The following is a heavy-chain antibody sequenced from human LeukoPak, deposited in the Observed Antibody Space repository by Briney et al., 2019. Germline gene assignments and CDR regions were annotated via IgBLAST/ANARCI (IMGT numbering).Heavy chain of an antibody. D-gene: IGHD2-2*01. CDR1: GGSISSYY. Sequence: SETLSLTCTVSGGSISSYYWSWIRQPPGKGLEWIGYIYYSGSTNYNPSLKSRVTISVDTSKNQFSLKLSSVTAADTAVYYCARDGDSCSLDYWGQGTLVTVSS. V-gene: IGHV4-59*01. CDR2: IYYSGST. CDR3: ARDGDSCSLDY. J-gene: IGHJ4*02.